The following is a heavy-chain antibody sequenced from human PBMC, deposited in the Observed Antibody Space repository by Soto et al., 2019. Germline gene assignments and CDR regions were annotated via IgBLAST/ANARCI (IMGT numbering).Heavy chain of an antibody. D-gene: IGHD2-2*01. CDR1: GYTFTSYG. V-gene: IGHV1-18*01. CDR3: ARGGFYCSSTSCYVPAY. CDR2: ISAYNGNT. J-gene: IGHJ4*02. Sequence: GASVKVSCKASGYTFTSYGISWVRHAPGQGLEWMGWISAYNGNTNYAQKLQGRVTMTTDTSTSTAYMELRSLRSDDTAVYYCARGGFYCSSTSCYVPAYWGQGTLVTVSS.